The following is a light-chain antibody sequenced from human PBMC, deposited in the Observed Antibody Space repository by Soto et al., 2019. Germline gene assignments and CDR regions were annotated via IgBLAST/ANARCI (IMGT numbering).Light chain of an antibody. V-gene: IGKV3-20*01. CDR3: QQYGSSPLT. Sequence: EIVLTQSPGTLSLSPGERATLSCRASQSVSSSYLAWYQQKPGQAPRLLIYGASSRATGIPDRFSGSGSGTDFTLNISRLEPEDFAVEYCQQYGSSPLTFGGGTKVEIK. CDR1: QSVSSSY. CDR2: GAS. J-gene: IGKJ4*01.